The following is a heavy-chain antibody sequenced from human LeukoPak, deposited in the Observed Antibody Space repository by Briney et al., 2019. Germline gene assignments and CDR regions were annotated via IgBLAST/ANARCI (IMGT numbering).Heavy chain of an antibody. CDR2: IRFDGGNN. CDR1: GFTFSNYG. Sequence: GGSLRLSCAASGFTFSNYGMHWVRQAPGKGLEWVAFIRFDGGNNRYADSVKGRFSISRDNSKNTLYLQMIRLRAEDTALYFCTRDGGDCSFDYWGQGTLVTVS. V-gene: IGHV3-30*02. CDR3: TRDGGDCSFDY. D-gene: IGHD2-15*01. J-gene: IGHJ4*02.